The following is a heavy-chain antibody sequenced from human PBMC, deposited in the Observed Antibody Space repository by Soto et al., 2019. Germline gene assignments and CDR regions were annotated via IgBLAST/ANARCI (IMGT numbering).Heavy chain of an antibody. CDR2: LNEDGTKK. D-gene: IGHD3-16*01. Sequence: EVQLVESGGALVQPGGSLRLSCAASGFTFSNYWMAWVRQAPGKGLEWVANLNEDGTKKYYVDSVKGRFTTSRDNAKNSLYLQMNSLRVEDTAVYYCVRDATRGGDFDYWGQGTLFTVAS. J-gene: IGHJ4*02. V-gene: IGHV3-7*01. CDR3: VRDATRGGDFDY. CDR1: GFTFSNYW.